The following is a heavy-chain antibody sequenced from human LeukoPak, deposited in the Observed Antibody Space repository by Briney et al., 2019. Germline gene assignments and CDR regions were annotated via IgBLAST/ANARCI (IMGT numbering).Heavy chain of an antibody. CDR3: ARDTLVYADSPDAFDI. CDR2: IGSSGSTV. Sequence: PGGSLRLSCAASGFTFSSYSMNWVRQAPGKGLEWVSYIGSSGSTVYYADSVKGRFTISRDNAKNSLYLQMNSLRDEDTAVYYCARDTLVYADSPDAFDIWGQGTMVTVSS. CDR1: GFTFSSYS. J-gene: IGHJ3*02. V-gene: IGHV3-48*02. D-gene: IGHD4-17*01.